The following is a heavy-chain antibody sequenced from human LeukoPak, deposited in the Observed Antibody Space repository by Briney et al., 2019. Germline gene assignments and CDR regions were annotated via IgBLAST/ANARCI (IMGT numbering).Heavy chain of an antibody. J-gene: IGHJ5*02. CDR1: GYSFTSYW. CDR3: ARGGFLYQLLYATDGTPLWFDH. CDR2: IYPGDSDT. V-gene: IGHV5-51*01. D-gene: IGHD2-2*02. Sequence: GESLKISCKDSGYSFTSYWIGWVRQMPGKGLEWMGIIYPGDSDTRYSPSFQGQVTISADKSISTAYLQWSSLKASDTAMYYCARGGFLYQLLYATDGTPLWFDHWGQGTLVTVSS.